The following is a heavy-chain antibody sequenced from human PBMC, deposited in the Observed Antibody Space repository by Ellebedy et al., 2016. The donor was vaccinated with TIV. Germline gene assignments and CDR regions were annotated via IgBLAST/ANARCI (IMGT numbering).Heavy chain of an antibody. D-gene: IGHD3-10*02. V-gene: IGHV3-23*01. Sequence: PGGSLRLSCAASGFTFSSYAASWVRQAPGKGLEWVAGLNANGVVIAYADSVKGRPTISRDNSKNTLYLQMNSLRPEDTAVYYCASSRYHYYVGNTIFAYWGQGTLVTVSS. CDR3: ASSRYHYYVGNTIFAY. CDR1: GFTFSSYA. CDR2: LNANGVVI. J-gene: IGHJ4*02.